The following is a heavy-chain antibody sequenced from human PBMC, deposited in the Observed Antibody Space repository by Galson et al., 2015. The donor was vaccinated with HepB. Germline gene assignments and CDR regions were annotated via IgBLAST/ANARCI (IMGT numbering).Heavy chain of an antibody. J-gene: IGHJ2*01. V-gene: IGHV3-23*01. CDR3: SRGRLYSNSRPPPYYYDL. CDR1: GFTFSHYA. CDR2: ISSGGEIT. D-gene: IGHD3-16*01. Sequence: SLRLSCAASGFTFSHYAMSWVRQAPGKGLEWVSTISSGGEITYYADSVKGRFTISRDNSKNTLFLQINSLRAEDTALYYCSRGRLYSNSRPPPYYYDLGGRGTLVTVSS.